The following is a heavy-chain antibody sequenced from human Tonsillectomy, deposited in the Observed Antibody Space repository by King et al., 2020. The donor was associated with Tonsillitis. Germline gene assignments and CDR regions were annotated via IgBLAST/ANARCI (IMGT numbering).Heavy chain of an antibody. CDR1: GVTFSSYW. D-gene: IGHD2-2*02. Sequence: DAQLVQSGGGLVQPGGSLRLSCVVSGVTFSSYWMTWVRQAPGKGLEWVANIKQDGSEKYHVDSVKGRFTISRDNAKNSLYLQMNSLRAEDTAVYYCARKLGYTGGVDYWGRGTLVTVSS. V-gene: IGHV3-7*01. CDR3: ARKLGYTGGVDY. CDR2: IKQDGSEK. J-gene: IGHJ4*02.